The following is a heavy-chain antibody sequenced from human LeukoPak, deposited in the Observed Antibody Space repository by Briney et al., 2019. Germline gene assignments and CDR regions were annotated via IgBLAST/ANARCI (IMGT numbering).Heavy chain of an antibody. Sequence: PGGSLRLSCAASGFTFSSYWMNWVRQAPGKGLEWVANIKEDGSDKYYVDSVKGRFTISRDNAKNSLYLQMNSLRAEDTAVYYCARDFGSLEDYFDYWGQGTLVSVSS. V-gene: IGHV3-7*01. CDR1: GFTFSSYW. D-gene: IGHD3-10*01. J-gene: IGHJ4*02. CDR2: IKEDGSDK. CDR3: ARDFGSLEDYFDY.